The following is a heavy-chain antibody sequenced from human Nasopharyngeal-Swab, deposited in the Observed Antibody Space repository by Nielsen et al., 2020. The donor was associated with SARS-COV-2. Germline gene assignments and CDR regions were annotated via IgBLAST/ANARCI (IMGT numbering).Heavy chain of an antibody. CDR2: IYYSGST. Sequence: WIRQPPGKGLEWIGYIYYSGSTYYNLSLKSRVTISVDTSKNQFSLKLSSVTAADTAVYYCATRRHGHWGQGTLVTVSS. V-gene: IGHV4-31*02. CDR3: ATRRHGH. D-gene: IGHD3/OR15-3a*01. J-gene: IGHJ4*02.